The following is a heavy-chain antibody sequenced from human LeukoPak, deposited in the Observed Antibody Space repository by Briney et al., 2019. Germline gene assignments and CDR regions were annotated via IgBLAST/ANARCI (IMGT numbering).Heavy chain of an antibody. CDR3: AKVGYGGYEVDY. V-gene: IGHV3-30*02. J-gene: IGHJ4*02. D-gene: IGHD2-15*01. CDR2: IRYDGSEG. CDR1: GFTFSSYW. Sequence: PGGSLRLSCAASGFTFSSYWMHWVRQAPGKGLDWVAFIRYDGSEGYYADSVKDRFTVSRDNSKNRMYLQMNSLRAEDTAIYYCAKVGYGGYEVDYWGQGTLVTVSS.